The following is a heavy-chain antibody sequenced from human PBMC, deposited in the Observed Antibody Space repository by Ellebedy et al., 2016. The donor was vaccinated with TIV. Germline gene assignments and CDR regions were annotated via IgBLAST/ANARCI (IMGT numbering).Heavy chain of an antibody. CDR2: IYQTEST. V-gene: IGHV4-38-2*02. CDR1: GFSTSTGHY. Sequence: SETLSLTXSVSGFSTSTGHYSPCTRQSPGRALECMTTIYQTESTYSNPSLKSRLTVSVDMSKNQFSLQLRSVTAAVSAVYYCARGNDWFDPWGSGILVTVSS. J-gene: IGHJ5*02. D-gene: IGHD1-1*01. CDR3: ARGNDWFDP.